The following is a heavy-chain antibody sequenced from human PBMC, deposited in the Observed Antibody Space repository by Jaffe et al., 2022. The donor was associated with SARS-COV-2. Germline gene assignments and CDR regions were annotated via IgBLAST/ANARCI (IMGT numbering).Heavy chain of an antibody. D-gene: IGHD1-26*01. CDR1: GFTFSGHW. V-gene: IGHV3-74*03. J-gene: IGHJ4*02. Sequence: EGQLVESGGGLVQPGGSLRLSCAASGFTFSGHWMHWVRQAPGKGLVWISRIDLDGRSTTYAESVKGRFTVSRDNAKNTLYLQMNSLRAEDTAVYFCATLPEWEGVFDYWGQGALVTVSS. CDR3: ATLPEWEGVFDY. CDR2: IDLDGRST.